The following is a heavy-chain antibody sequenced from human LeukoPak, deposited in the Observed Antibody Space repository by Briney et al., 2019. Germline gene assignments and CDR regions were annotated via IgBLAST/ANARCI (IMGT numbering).Heavy chain of an antibody. Sequence: PGGSLRLSCTVSGFTFSSYSMNWVRQAPGKGLEWVSSITSSSDYVYYADSVKGRFTISRDNAENSLHLQMNSLRADDTAVYYCAREFKSGYGMWAWGQGTLVTVSS. CDR1: GFTFSSYS. CDR3: AREFKSGYGMWA. V-gene: IGHV3-21*01. J-gene: IGHJ5*02. CDR2: ITSSSDYV. D-gene: IGHD5-18*01.